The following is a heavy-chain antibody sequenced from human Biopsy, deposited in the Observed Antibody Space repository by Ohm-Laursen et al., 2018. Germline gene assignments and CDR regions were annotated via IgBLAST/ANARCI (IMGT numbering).Heavy chain of an antibody. Sequence: SETLSLTCTVSGDTISTYYWNWIRQTPGKGLEWIGYIHYTGHIRINPSLNSRATISVDTSKNQFSLKLSSVTAADTAIYYCAREAIGVATAFDIWGQGTMATVSS. CDR2: IHYTGHI. CDR1: GDTISTYY. D-gene: IGHD5-12*01. J-gene: IGHJ3*02. CDR3: AREAIGVATAFDI. V-gene: IGHV4-59*01.